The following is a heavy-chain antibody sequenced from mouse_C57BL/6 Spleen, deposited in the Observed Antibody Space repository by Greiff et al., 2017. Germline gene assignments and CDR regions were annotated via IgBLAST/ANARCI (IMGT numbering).Heavy chain of an antibody. V-gene: IGHV2-2*01. D-gene: IGHD2-3*01. CDR3: ARNRGYYDLGWYFGV. CDR2: IWSGGST. Sequence: QVQLKESGPGLVQPSQSLSITCTVSGFSLTSYGVHWVRQSPGKGLEWLGVIWSGGSTDYNAAFISRLSISKDNSKSKVFFIMNSLQADDTAIYFCARNRGYYDLGWYFGVWGTGTTVTVAS. CDR1: GFSLTSYG. J-gene: IGHJ1*03.